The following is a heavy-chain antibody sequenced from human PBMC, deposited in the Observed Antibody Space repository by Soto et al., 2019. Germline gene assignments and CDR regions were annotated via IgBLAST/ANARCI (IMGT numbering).Heavy chain of an antibody. CDR1: GFTFDDYA. Sequence: EVQLVESGGGLVQPGRSLRLSCAASGFTFDDYAMHWVRQAPGKGLEWVSGISWNSGSIGYADSVKGRFTISRDNAKNSLYLQMNSLRAEDTALYYCAKDREWHEGAFDIWGQGAMVTVSS. V-gene: IGHV3-9*01. D-gene: IGHD3-3*01. J-gene: IGHJ3*02. CDR2: ISWNSGSI. CDR3: AKDREWHEGAFDI.